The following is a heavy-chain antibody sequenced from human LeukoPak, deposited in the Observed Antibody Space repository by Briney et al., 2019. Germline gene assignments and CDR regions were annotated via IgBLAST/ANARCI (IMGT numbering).Heavy chain of an antibody. V-gene: IGHV1-69*04. Sequence: SVKVSCKASGGTFSSYAISWVRQAPGHGLEWMGRIIPILGIANYAQKFQGRDTITADKSTSTAYMELSSLRSEDTAVYYCARPTELGGRELLDWGQGTLVTVFS. J-gene: IGHJ4*02. CDR1: GGTFSSYA. CDR2: IIPILGIA. D-gene: IGHD3-10*01. CDR3: ARPTELGGRELLD.